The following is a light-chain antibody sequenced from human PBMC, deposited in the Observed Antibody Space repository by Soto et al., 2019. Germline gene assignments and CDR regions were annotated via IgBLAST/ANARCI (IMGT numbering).Light chain of an antibody. Sequence: EIVLTQSPGTLSFSPGERATLSCRASQSVSSSYLAWYQQKPGQAPRLLIYGATTRATGIPGRFSGSGSGTEFTLTVSSLQSEDSAVYYCQQYNNWPRTFGQGTKGDIK. J-gene: IGKJ1*01. CDR1: QSVSSSY. CDR2: GAT. V-gene: IGKV3-15*01. CDR3: QQYNNWPRT.